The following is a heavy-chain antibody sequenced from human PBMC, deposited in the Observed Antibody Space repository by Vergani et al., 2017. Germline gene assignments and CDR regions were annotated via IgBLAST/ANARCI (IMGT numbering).Heavy chain of an antibody. CDR1: GFSFTSYG. D-gene: IGHD1-1*01. Sequence: QVQLVESGGGVVQPGGSLRLSCAASGFSFTSYGMHWVRQAPGKGLEWVALISYDGNKKNYADSVKGRFTISRDNSKNTLYLEMNALRAEDTAVYYCARDFLTRVTTLDYYYMGVWGKGTTVTVSS. V-gene: IGHV3-30*03. J-gene: IGHJ6*03. CDR2: ISYDGNKK. CDR3: ARDFLTRVTTLDYYYMGV.